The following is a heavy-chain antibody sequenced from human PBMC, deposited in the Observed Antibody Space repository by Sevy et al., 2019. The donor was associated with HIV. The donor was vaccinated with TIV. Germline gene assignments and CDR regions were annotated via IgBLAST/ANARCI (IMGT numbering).Heavy chain of an antibody. D-gene: IGHD6-13*01. J-gene: IGHJ6*03. CDR1: GGTFSSYA. V-gene: IGHV1-69*06. CDR3: AVSIAAAGDSYYYYYMDV. CDR2: IIPIFGTA. Sequence: ASVKVSCKASGGTFSSYAISWVRQAPGQGLEWMGGIIPIFGTANYAQKFQGRVTITADKSTSTAYMELSSLRSEDTAGYYCAVSIAAAGDSYYYYYMDVWGKGTTVTVSS.